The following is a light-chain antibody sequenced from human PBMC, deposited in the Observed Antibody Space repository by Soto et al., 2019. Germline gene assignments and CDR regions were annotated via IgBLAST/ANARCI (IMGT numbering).Light chain of an antibody. CDR1: QSVSSN. V-gene: IGKV3-15*01. CDR2: GAS. CDR3: QQYNNWRT. Sequence: EIVMTQSPATLSVSPGERVTLSCRASQSVSSNLAWYQQKPGQAPRLLIYGASTRATGIPARFSGSGSGTEFTLTISSLQSEDFAVYYCQQYNNWRTFGQGTKVDI. J-gene: IGKJ1*01.